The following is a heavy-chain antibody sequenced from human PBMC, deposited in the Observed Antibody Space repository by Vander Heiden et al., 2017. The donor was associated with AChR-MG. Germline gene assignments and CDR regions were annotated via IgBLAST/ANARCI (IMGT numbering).Heavy chain of an antibody. CDR2: IKQDGSEK. Sequence: EVQLVESGGGLVQPGGSLRLSCAASGFTFSSYWRGGVRQGPGKGLEWVANIKQDGSEKYYVDSVKGRFTISRDNAKNSLYLQMNSLRAEDTAVYYCAREDSSGYPSLWGQGTLVTVSS. CDR3: AREDSSGYPSL. V-gene: IGHV3-7*01. J-gene: IGHJ4*02. D-gene: IGHD3-22*01. CDR1: GFTFSSYW.